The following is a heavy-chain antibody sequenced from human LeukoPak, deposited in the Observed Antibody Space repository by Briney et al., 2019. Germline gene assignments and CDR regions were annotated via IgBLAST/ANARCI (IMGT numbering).Heavy chain of an antibody. CDR3: ARGLNPTHYFDY. Sequence: SETLSLTCNVSGYSISSGYYWAWIRQAPGKGLEWIGSIYHSGYTHYNPSLKGRVTISVDTSKNDFSLKLSSVAAADAAIYYCARGLNPTHYFDYWGQGTLVTVSS. CDR1: GYSISSGYY. CDR2: IYHSGYT. J-gene: IGHJ4*02. V-gene: IGHV4-38-2*02.